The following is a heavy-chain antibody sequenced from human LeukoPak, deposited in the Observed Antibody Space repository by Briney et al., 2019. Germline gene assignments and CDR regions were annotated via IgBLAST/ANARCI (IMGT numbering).Heavy chain of an antibody. CDR1: GYSFTSYG. J-gene: IGHJ6*02. Sequence: ASVKVSCKTSGYSFTSYGFSWVRQAPGQGLEWMAWISAYNGNTNYAQKFQGRVTMTTDTSTSTAYMELSSLRSEDTAVYYCARADDYSNEYGMDVWGQGTTVTVSS. V-gene: IGHV1-18*01. D-gene: IGHD4-11*01. CDR3: ARADDYSNEYGMDV. CDR2: ISAYNGNT.